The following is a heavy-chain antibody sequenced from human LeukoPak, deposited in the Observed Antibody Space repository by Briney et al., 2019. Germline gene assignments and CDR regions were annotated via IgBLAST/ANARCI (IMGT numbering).Heavy chain of an antibody. CDR3: ARGRSRERAYGMDV. D-gene: IGHD6-6*01. Sequence: PGRSLRLSCAASGFTFNSYEMQWVRHAPGEGLEWVAVISYDGSNKYYADFVKGRFTFSRDNSKNTVHLQMNSLRAEDTAVYYCARGRSRERAYGMDVWGPGTTVTVSS. CDR2: ISYDGSNK. CDR1: GFTFNSYE. V-gene: IGHV3-30-3*01. J-gene: IGHJ6*02.